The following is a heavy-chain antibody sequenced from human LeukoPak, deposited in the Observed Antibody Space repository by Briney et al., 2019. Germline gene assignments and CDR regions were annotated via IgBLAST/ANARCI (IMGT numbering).Heavy chain of an antibody. J-gene: IGHJ4*02. CDR2: ISGSGGST. CDR3: AKDLLEWLNGSPTNFDY. CDR1: GFTFSSYA. Sequence: GSLRLSCAASGFTFSSYAMSWVRQAPGKGLEWVSAISGSGGSTYYADSVKGRFTISRDNSKNTLYLQMNSLRAEDTAVYYCAKDLLEWLNGSPTNFDYWGQGTLVTVSS. V-gene: IGHV3-23*01. D-gene: IGHD3-3*01.